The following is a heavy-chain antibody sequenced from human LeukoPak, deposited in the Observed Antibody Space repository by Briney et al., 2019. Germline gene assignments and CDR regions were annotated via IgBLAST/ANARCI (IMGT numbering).Heavy chain of an antibody. CDR2: ISGSGGNK. J-gene: IGHJ4*02. CDR1: GFTFSSYA. D-gene: IGHD6-13*01. CDR3: AILPGYSSGWYEVNY. V-gene: IGHV3-23*01. Sequence: PGGSLRLSCAASGFTFSSYAMSWVRQAPGKGLEWVSGISGSGGNKYYADSVKGRFTISRDNSKNTLYLQMNSPRAEDTAVYYCAILPGYSSGWYEVNYWGQGTLVTVSS.